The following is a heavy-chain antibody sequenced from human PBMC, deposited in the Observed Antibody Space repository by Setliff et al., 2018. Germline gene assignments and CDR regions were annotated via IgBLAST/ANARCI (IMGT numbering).Heavy chain of an antibody. J-gene: IGHJ4*02. D-gene: IGHD3-22*01. CDR3: ARAPVGITYGDY. CDR1: GFTFSTYD. Sequence: PGGSLRLSCAASGFTFSTYDMNWVRQAPGKGLEWLSYIDSSAGRITYADSVKGRFTVSRDNAKNSLYLQMDSLRAEDTAVYYCARAPVGITYGDYWGQGTLVTVSS. V-gene: IGHV3-48*03. CDR2: IDSSAGRI.